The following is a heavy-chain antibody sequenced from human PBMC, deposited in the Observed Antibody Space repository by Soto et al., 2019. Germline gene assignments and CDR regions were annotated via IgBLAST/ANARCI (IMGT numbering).Heavy chain of an antibody. D-gene: IGHD6-6*01. V-gene: IGHV1-2*02. Sequence: GASVKVSCKASGFSFTGYYIHWLRQAPGQGLEWMGWINAHSGGTEYAQKFQGRVTLTRDTYIATAYLTLTSLTSDDTALYDCAKDLTRQLAYWLDPWGQGTQVTVSS. J-gene: IGHJ5*02. CDR2: INAHSGGT. CDR3: AKDLTRQLAYWLDP. CDR1: GFSFTGYY.